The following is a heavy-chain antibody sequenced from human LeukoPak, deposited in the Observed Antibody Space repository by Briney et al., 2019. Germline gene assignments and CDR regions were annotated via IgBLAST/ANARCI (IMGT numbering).Heavy chain of an antibody. J-gene: IGHJ4*02. CDR2: ISGYNGNT. Sequence: GASVKVSCKASGYTFTGYYMHWVRQAPGQGLEWMGWISGYNGNTNYAQKFQGRVTMTIDTSTSTLYMELRSLRSDDTAVYYCARGRTHRRLWLGESTGGPLDYWGQGTLVTVSS. D-gene: IGHD3-10*01. CDR1: GYTFTGYY. CDR3: ARGRTHRRLWLGESTGGPLDY. V-gene: IGHV1-18*04.